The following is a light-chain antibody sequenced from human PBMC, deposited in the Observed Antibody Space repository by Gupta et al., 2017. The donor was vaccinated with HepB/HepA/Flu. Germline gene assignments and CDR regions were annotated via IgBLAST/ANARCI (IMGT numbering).Light chain of an antibody. V-gene: IGLV2-11*01. CDR1: SSDVGGYNY. Sequence: QSALTQPRSVSGSPGQSVTISCTGTSSDVGGYNYVSWYQQHPGKAPKLMIYDVTNRPSGAPDRFSGSKSGNTASLTISGLQAEDEADYYCCSYAGTYSSYVVFGGGTKLTVL. J-gene: IGLJ2*01. CDR2: DVT. CDR3: CSYAGTYSSYVV.